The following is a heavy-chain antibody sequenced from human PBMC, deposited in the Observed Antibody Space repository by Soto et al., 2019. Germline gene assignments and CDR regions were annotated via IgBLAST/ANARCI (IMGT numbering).Heavy chain of an antibody. CDR2: MSYSGST. V-gene: IGHV4-59*01. J-gene: IGHJ4*02. D-gene: IGHD3-22*01. Sequence: QVQLQESGPGLVKASETLSLICTVSGGSISGFYWSWIRQTPGKGLEWMGYMSYSGSTNYNPSLNSRVLMSIDTSKSPFSLKLSSVTVADTGVYYCARGGKDSNCYYYYWGQGTLVTVSS. CDR1: GGSISGFY. CDR3: ARGGKDSNCYYYY.